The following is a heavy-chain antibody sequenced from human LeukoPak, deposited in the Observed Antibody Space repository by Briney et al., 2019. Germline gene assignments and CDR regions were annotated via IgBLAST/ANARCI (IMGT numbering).Heavy chain of an antibody. CDR2: INHSGST. CDR3: ARSHRITYYYDSSGYPDAFDI. Sequence: SETLSLTCAVYGGSFSGYYWSWIRQPPGKGLEWIGEINHSGSTNYNPSLKSRVTISVDTSKNQFSLKLSSVTAADTAVYYCARSHRITYYYDSSGYPDAFDIWGQGTMVTVSS. CDR1: GGSFSGYY. J-gene: IGHJ3*02. D-gene: IGHD3-22*01. V-gene: IGHV4-34*01.